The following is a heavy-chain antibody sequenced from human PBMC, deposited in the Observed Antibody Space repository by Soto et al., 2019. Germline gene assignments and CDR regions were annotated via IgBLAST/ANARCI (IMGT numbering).Heavy chain of an antibody. CDR1: GFALSNYA. J-gene: IGHJ5*02. V-gene: IGHV3-30*04. CDR2: ISPDGSNE. D-gene: IGHD3-16*01. CDR3: ATGGTFQAPET. Sequence: GGSLRLSCAASGFALSNYAMHWVRQAPGKGLEWVAVISPDGSNEYYADSVRGRFTISXXXXXXTXYXQXNXLGGXDTAVYYCATGGTFQAPETWGQGTLGTVSS.